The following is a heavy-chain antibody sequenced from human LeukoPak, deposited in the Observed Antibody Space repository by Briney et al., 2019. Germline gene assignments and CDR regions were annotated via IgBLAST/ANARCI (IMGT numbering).Heavy chain of an antibody. Sequence: ASVKVSCKVSGYTLTELSMHWVRQAPGKGLEWMGGFDPEDGETIYAQKFQGRVTMTEDTSTDTAYMELSSLRSEDTAVYYCATDVDYYGLGTNHYGMDVWGQGTTVTVSS. CDR1: GYTLTELS. D-gene: IGHD3-10*01. V-gene: IGHV1-24*01. CDR2: FDPEDGET. J-gene: IGHJ6*02. CDR3: ATDVDYYGLGTNHYGMDV.